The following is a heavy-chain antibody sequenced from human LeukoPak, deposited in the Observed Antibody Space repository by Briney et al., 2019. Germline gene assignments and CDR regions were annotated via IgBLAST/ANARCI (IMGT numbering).Heavy chain of an antibody. J-gene: IGHJ4*02. V-gene: IGHV3-23*01. Sequence: GGSLRLSCAASGFTFSSYAMGWVRQAPGKGLEWVSSISSTGIGTYYADSVKGRFTISRDNSKNTLFLQMNSLRAQDTAVYYCAKDPNSSWSFDYWGQGTLVTVSS. D-gene: IGHD6-13*01. CDR1: GFTFSSYA. CDR3: AKDPNSSWSFDY. CDR2: ISSTGIGT.